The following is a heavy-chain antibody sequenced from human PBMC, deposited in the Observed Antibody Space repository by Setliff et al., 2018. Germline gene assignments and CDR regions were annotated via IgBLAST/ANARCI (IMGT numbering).Heavy chain of an antibody. V-gene: IGHV3-7*03. CDR1: GFTFGSFY. D-gene: IGHD2-8*01. Sequence: GGSLRLSCAASGFTFGSFYMTWVRQAPGKGLEWVANIRPDGSETGSVDSVKGRCTISRDNSKNTLYLEMSSLRPEDTAVYYCAKNPSRVYATRFDYWGQGTLVTVSS. CDR2: IRPDGSET. CDR3: AKNPSRVYATRFDY. J-gene: IGHJ4*02.